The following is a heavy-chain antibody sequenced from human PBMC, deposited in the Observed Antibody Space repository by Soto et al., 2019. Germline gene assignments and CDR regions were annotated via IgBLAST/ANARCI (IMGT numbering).Heavy chain of an antibody. CDR1: GGTFSSYT. Sequence: SVKVSCKASGGTFSSYTISWVRQAPGQGLEWMGRIIPILGITNYAQKFQGRVTITADKSTSTAYMELSSLRSEDTAVYYCARDYYDSSGYLSYYGTDVWGQGTTVTVSS. CDR3: ARDYYDSSGYLSYYGTDV. V-gene: IGHV1-69*04. J-gene: IGHJ6*02. CDR2: IIPILGIT. D-gene: IGHD3-22*01.